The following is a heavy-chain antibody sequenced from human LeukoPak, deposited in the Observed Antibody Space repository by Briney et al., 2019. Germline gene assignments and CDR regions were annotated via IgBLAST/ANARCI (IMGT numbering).Heavy chain of an antibody. CDR3: ARQVGGEGLRYLDL. CDR1: GGSISSSSYY. Sequence: PSETLSLTCTVSGGSISSSSYYWGWIRQPPGKGLEWIGSIYYSGSTYYNPSLKSRVTISVDTSKNQFSLKLSSVTAADTAVYYCARQVGGEGLRYLDLWGRGTLVTVSS. V-gene: IGHV4-39*01. J-gene: IGHJ2*01. CDR2: IYYSGST. D-gene: IGHD2-21*01.